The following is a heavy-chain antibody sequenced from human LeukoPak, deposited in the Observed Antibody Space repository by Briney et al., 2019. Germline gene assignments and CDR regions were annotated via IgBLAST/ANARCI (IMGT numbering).Heavy chain of an antibody. V-gene: IGHV3-7*01. CDR2: IKYDGSAK. J-gene: IGHJ4*02. D-gene: IGHD2-2*01. CDR1: GFTFSSYW. CDR3: ARVIVLVEGASDHFDY. Sequence: GGSLRLSCAASGFTFSSYWMTWVRQPPGKGLEWVAHIKYDGSAKYYGDSVKGRFTISRDNTKNSLYPQMNSLRAEDTAVYYCARVIVLVEGASDHFDYWGQGTPATVHS.